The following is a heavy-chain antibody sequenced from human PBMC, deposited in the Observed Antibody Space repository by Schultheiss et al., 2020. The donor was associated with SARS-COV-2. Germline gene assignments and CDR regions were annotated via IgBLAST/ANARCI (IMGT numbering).Heavy chain of an antibody. D-gene: IGHD3-3*01. CDR2: INPNSGNT. Sequence: ASVKVSCKASGYTFTSYYMHWVRQAPGQGLEWMGWINPNSGNTGYAQKFQGRVTMTRNTSISTAYMELSSLRSEDTAVYYCAKEEVLRFFGRNGMDVWGQGTTVTVSS. CDR1: GYTFTSYY. J-gene: IGHJ6*02. CDR3: AKEEVLRFFGRNGMDV. V-gene: IGHV1-8*02.